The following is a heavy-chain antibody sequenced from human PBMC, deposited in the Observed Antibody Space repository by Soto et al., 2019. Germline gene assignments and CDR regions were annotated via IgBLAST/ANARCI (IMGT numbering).Heavy chain of an antibody. D-gene: IGHD1-1*01. V-gene: IGHV1-18*01. Sequence: QVHLVQSGAEVKKPGASVKVSCKGSGYGFTTYGITWVRQAPGQGLEWMAWISAHNGNTNYAQKLQGRVTVTRDTSTSTAYMELRSVRSDDTAVYYCAGGRYGDYWGQGALVTVSS. CDR1: GYGFTTYG. J-gene: IGHJ4*02. CDR2: ISAHNGNT. CDR3: AGGRYGDY.